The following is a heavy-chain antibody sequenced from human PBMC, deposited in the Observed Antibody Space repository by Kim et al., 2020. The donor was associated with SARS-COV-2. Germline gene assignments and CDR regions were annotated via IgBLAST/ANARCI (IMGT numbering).Heavy chain of an antibody. D-gene: IGHD1-1*01. V-gene: IGHV5-51*01. CDR3: ARLKATTYYFDY. J-gene: IGHJ4*02. Sequence: RYSPSLQGQVTISADKSISTAYLQWSSLKASDTAMYYCARLKATTYYFDYWGQGTLVTVSS.